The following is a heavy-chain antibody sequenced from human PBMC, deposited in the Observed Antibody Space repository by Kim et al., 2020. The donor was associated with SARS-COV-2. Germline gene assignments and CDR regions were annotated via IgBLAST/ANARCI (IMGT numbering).Heavy chain of an antibody. D-gene: IGHD3-3*01. J-gene: IGHJ6*02. CDR2: INNDGVDT. V-gene: IGHV3-74*01. CDR3: VRGSGSYGYGMGV. CDR1: GFTFSSYW. Sequence: GGSLRLSCAASGFTFSSYWMHWVRQAPGGLVWVSRINNDGVDTIYADFVKGRFTISRDNAKNTLYLQMNSLRVEDTAVYFCVRGSGSYGYGMGVWGQGTTVTVSS.